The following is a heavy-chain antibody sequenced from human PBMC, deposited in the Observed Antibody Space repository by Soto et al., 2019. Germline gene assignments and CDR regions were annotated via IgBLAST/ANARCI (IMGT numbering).Heavy chain of an antibody. CDR3: SMYSSGWYSPYYYGMDV. V-gene: IGHV3-53*01. J-gene: IGHJ6*02. Sequence: GGSLRLSCAASGFTVSSNYMSWVRQAPGKGLEWVSVIYSGGSTYYADSVKGRFTISRDNSKNTLYLQMNSLRAEDTAVYYCSMYSSGWYSPYYYGMDVWGQGTTVTVSS. CDR1: GFTVSSNY. D-gene: IGHD6-19*01. CDR2: IYSGGST.